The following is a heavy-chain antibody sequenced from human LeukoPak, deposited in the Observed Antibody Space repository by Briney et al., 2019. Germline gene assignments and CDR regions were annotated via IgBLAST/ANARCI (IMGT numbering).Heavy chain of an antibody. CDR2: ISGSAAST. D-gene: IGHD4-17*01. CDR1: GFTFSSYA. Sequence: GGSLRLSCAASGFTFSSYAMSWVRQAPGKGLEWVSTISGSAASTYYADSVKGRFTVSRANSKITLMLQMNSLRAEDTALDNCAKERTVTTLAYWGQGTLVTVSS. CDR3: AKERTVTTLAY. J-gene: IGHJ4*02. V-gene: IGHV3-23*01.